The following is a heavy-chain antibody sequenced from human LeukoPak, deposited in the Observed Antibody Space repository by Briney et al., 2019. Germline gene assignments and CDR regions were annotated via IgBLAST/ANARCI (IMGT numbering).Heavy chain of an antibody. J-gene: IGHJ4*02. D-gene: IGHD3-10*01. V-gene: IGHV1-69*04. CDR1: GGTFSSYA. Sequence: SVKVSCKASGGTFSSYAISWVRQAPGQGLEWMGRIIPILGIANYAQKFQGRVTITADKSTSTAYMELSSLRSEDTAVYYCARGQLLWFGADWGQGTLVTVSS. CDR2: IIPILGIA. CDR3: ARGQLLWFGAD.